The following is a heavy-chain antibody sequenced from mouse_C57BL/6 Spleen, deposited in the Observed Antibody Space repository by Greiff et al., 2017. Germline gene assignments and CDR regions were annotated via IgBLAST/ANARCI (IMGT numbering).Heavy chain of an antibody. V-gene: IGHV2-2*01. CDR2: IWSGGST. J-gene: IGHJ4*01. D-gene: IGHD2-4*01. CDR3: ARIYYDYDEDGDLDY. Sequence: VKLMESGPGLVQPSQSLSITCTVSGFSLTSYGVHWVRQSPGKGLEWLGVIWSGGSTDYNAAFISRLSISKDNSKSQVFFKMNSLQADDTAIYYCARIYYDYDEDGDLDYWGQGTSVTVSS. CDR1: GFSLTSYG.